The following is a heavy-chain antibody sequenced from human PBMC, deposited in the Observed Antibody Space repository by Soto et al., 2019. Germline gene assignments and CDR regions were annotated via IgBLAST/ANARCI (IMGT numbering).Heavy chain of an antibody. Sequence: QGHLVQSGAEVKKPGASVKVSCKASGYIFTRYGISWVRQAPGQGLEWMGWISGYNGDTNDAQNLQGRVTMTIDTSTTTAYMELRSLTSDDTAVYYCAKNGQPPYYYYGLDVWGQGTTVTVSS. J-gene: IGHJ6*02. CDR3: AKNGQPPYYYYGLDV. V-gene: IGHV1-18*01. CDR2: ISGYNGDT. CDR1: GYIFTRYG. D-gene: IGHD2-8*01.